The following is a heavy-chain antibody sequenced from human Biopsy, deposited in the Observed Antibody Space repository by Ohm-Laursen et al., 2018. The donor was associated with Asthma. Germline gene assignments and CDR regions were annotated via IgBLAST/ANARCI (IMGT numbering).Heavy chain of an antibody. V-gene: IGHV4-59*01. Sequence: GTLSLTCTVSGVSIRSYYWTWIRQPPGKGLEWIGNIHYSGSTYSNPSLKSRVTISVDTSKKQISLRLSSVIAADTAVYYCAGFCSGGNCPDHWGQRTLVTVSS. CDR1: GVSIRSYY. D-gene: IGHD2-15*01. J-gene: IGHJ4*02. CDR3: AGFCSGGNCPDH. CDR2: IHYSGST.